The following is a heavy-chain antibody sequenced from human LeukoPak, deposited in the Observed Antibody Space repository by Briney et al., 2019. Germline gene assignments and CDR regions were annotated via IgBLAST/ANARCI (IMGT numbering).Heavy chain of an antibody. CDR2: ISGSGGSI. D-gene: IGHD6-13*01. V-gene: IGHV3-23*01. J-gene: IGHJ4*02. CDR3: AKDRNGIASALDY. CDR1: GFTFSNYA. Sequence: GGSLRLSCAASGFTFSNYAMCWVRQAPGKGLEWVSAISGSGGSIYYADSVKGRFTISRDNSKNTLYLQMNSLRAEDTAVYYCAKDRNGIASALDYWGQGTLVTVSS.